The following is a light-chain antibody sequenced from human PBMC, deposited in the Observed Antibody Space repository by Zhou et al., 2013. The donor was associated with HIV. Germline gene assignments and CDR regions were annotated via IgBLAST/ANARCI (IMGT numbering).Light chain of an antibody. CDR2: GSS. CDR3: QQSYNTPWT. J-gene: IGKJ1*01. CDR1: QSISSW. Sequence: DIQMTQSPSTLSASVGDRVTITCRASQSISSWLAWYQQKPGKAPKLLIYGSSTLQSGVPSRFSGSGSGTDFTLTISSLQPEDFATYYCQQSYNTPWTFGQGTKVEIK. V-gene: IGKV1-5*01.